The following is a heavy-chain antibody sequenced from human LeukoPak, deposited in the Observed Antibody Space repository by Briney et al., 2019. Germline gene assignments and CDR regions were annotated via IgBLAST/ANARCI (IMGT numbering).Heavy chain of an antibody. J-gene: IGHJ6*03. V-gene: IGHV3-21*01. CDR3: ARSEMGYYNYYMDV. D-gene: IGHD5-24*01. Sequence: GGSLGLSCAASGFTFSSYSMNWVRQAPGKGLEWVSSITRSSYIYYADSVKGRFTISRDNAKNSLYLQMNSLRAEDTAVYYCARSEMGYYNYYMDVWGKGTTVTISS. CDR1: GFTFSSYS. CDR2: ITRSSYI.